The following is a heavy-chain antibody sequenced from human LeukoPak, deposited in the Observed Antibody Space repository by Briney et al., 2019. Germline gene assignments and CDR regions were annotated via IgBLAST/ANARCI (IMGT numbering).Heavy chain of an antibody. CDR1: GFTFSSYA. Sequence: GGSLTLSCAGSGFTFSSYAMSWVRQAPGKGLEWVSAISGSGGSTYYADSVKGRFTISRDNSKNTLYLQMNSLRAEDTAVYYCAKSGIVVVPAAYFDYWGQGTLVTVSS. D-gene: IGHD2-2*01. CDR2: ISGSGGST. CDR3: AKSGIVVVPAAYFDY. V-gene: IGHV3-23*01. J-gene: IGHJ4*02.